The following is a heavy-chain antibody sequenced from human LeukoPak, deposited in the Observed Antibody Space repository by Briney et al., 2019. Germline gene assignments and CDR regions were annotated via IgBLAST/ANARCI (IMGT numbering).Heavy chain of an antibody. J-gene: IGHJ4*02. CDR2: IYYSGST. Sequence: SETLPLTCTVSGGSISSYYWSWIRQPPGKGLEWIGYIYYSGSTNYNPSLKSRVTISVDTSKNQFSLKLSSVTAADTAVYYCARDRRDYGDLDHLFDYWGQGTLVTVSS. CDR1: GGSISSYY. D-gene: IGHD4-17*01. CDR3: ARDRRDYGDLDHLFDY. V-gene: IGHV4-59*01.